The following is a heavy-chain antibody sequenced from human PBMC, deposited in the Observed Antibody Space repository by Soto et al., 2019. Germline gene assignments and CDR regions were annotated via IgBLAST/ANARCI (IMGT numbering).Heavy chain of an antibody. CDR1: GGSISGGGYY. CDR3: ARERGSLSSAFDI. Sequence: QVQLQESGPGLVKPSQTLSLTCTVSGGSISGGGYYWSWVRQHPGKGLEWIGYIYYSGSTNYNPSLKRRVTVSVDTSKNQFSLKLSSVTAADTAVYYCARERGSLSSAFDIWGQGTMVTVSS. V-gene: IGHV4-31*03. D-gene: IGHD6-13*01. J-gene: IGHJ3*02. CDR2: IYYSGST.